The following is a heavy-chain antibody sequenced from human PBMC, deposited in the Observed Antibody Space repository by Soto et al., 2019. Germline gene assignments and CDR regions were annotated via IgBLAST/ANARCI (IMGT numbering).Heavy chain of an antibody. Sequence: QITLKESGPTLVKPTQTLTLTCTFSGFSLSSSGVGVGWIRQPPGKALEWVALIYWDDTKRYSPSLKSGLTIPKDTSKNQVVLTMTNMDPVDTATYYCAHIRVTMIVGAGYFQHWGQGTLVTVSS. CDR2: IYWDDTK. J-gene: IGHJ1*01. CDR3: AHIRVTMIVGAGYFQH. D-gene: IGHD3-22*01. CDR1: GFSLSSSGVG. V-gene: IGHV2-5*02.